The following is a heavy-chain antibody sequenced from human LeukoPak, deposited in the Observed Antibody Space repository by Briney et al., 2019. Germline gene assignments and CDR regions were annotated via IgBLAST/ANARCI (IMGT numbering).Heavy chain of an antibody. Sequence: PGGSLRLSCAASGFTFSDYAMSWVRQAPGKGLEWVSVISDGVGTTYYAVSVRGRFTISRDNSKNTLYLQMNSLRAEDTAVYYCAKERFTMVRGVRALIDYWGQGTLVTVSS. CDR2: ISDGVGTT. CDR3: AKERFTMVRGVRALIDY. J-gene: IGHJ4*02. CDR1: GFTFSDYA. V-gene: IGHV3-23*01. D-gene: IGHD3-10*01.